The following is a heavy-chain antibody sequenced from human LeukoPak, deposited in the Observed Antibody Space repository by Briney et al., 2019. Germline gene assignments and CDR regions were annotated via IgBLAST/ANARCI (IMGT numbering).Heavy chain of an antibody. CDR2: ITSSSSYI. CDR3: ARSYSSSRGTFDY. V-gene: IGHV3-21*01. J-gene: IGHJ4*02. D-gene: IGHD6-6*01. CDR1: GFTFSSYG. Sequence: PGGSLRLSCAASGFTFSSYGMNWVRQAPGKGLEWVSSITSSSSYIYYADSVKGRFTISRDNAKNSLYLQMNSLRAEDTAVYYCARSYSSSRGTFDYWGQGTLVTVSS.